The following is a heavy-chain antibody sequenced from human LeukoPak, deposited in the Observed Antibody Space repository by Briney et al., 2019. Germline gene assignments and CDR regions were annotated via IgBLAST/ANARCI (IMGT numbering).Heavy chain of an antibody. CDR2: IYTSGST. V-gene: IGHV4-4*07. J-gene: IGHJ3*02. Sequence: TSETLSLTCTVSGGSISPYYWSGIRQPAGKGLEWIGRIYTSGSTNYNPSLKSRVTMSVDTSKNQFSLKLSSVTAADTAVYYCASRSGSFSDALDIWGQGTLVTVSS. CDR1: GGSISPYY. D-gene: IGHD3-10*01. CDR3: ASRSGSFSDALDI.